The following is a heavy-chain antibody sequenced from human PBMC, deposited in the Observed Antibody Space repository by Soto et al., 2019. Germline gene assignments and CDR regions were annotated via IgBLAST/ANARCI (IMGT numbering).Heavy chain of an antibody. CDR3: AKEAPTLAVAASIMRHHNYCGIDV. D-gene: IGHD6-25*01. Sequence: EVQLLESGGGLAQPGGSLRLSCEASGFTFKNYAMSWVRQAPGKGLEWISVISGSGGSSFYADSVKGRFTISRYNANNSLISHMNSLRVVDTDVSFCAKEAPTLAVAASIMRHHNYCGIDVWGQGTAAT. CDR2: ISGSGGSS. J-gene: IGHJ6*01. V-gene: IGHV3-23*01. CDR1: GFTFKNYA.